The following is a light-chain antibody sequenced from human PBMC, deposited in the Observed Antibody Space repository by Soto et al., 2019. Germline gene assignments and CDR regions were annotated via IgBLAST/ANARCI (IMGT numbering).Light chain of an antibody. CDR3: QQYDNRPPFT. CDR2: GAS. V-gene: IGKV3-15*01. Sequence: EVAMTQSPATLSVSPGERAILSCRTSQGVSSNLAWYQQKPGLPPRLLIYGASTRATGIPARFSGSGSGTEFTLTISSLQSEDFAVYSGQQYDNRPPFTFGPGTKVDIK. J-gene: IGKJ3*01. CDR1: QGVSSN.